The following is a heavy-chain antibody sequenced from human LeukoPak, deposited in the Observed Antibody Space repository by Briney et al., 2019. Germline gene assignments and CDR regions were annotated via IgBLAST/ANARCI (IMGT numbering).Heavy chain of an antibody. CDR3: ARNPPFSYDRNVGDKAFDI. V-gene: IGHV1-18*01. D-gene: IGHD3-22*01. J-gene: IGHJ3*02. CDR2: INTYSGDT. CDR1: GYTFTSYG. Sequence: GASVKVSCKASGYTFTSYGISWVRQAPGQGLEWMGWINTYSGDTNYAQKFQGRVTMTTDTSTSTAYMELRSLKSDDTAVYYCARNPPFSYDRNVGDKAFDIWGQGTTVTVSS.